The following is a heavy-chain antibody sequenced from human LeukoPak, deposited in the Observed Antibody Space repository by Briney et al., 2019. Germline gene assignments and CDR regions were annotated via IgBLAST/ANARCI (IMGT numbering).Heavy chain of an antibody. V-gene: IGHV4-39*01. D-gene: IGHD3-16*01. Sequence: SETLSLTCTASGGSISSSSYYWGWIRQPPGKGLEWIGSIYYSGSTYYNPSLKSRVTISVDTSKNQFSLKLSSVTAADTAVYYCARPGGGFDPWGQGTLVTVSS. CDR3: ARPGGGFDP. J-gene: IGHJ5*02. CDR2: IYYSGST. CDR1: GGSISSSSYY.